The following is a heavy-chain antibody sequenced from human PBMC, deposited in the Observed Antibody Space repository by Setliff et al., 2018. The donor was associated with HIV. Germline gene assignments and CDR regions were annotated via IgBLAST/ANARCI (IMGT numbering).Heavy chain of an antibody. CDR2: IGTGGDT. J-gene: IGHJ6*02. Sequence: GSLRLSCEASGFIFSNHDFHWVRQAAAKGLEWVAAIGTGGDTYYVDSVKGRFTISRENAKNSLYLQMNNVRAGDTAVYYCTRELNGHTSSHYYFGLDVWGQGTTVTVSS. V-gene: IGHV3-13*01. CDR3: TRELNGHTSSHYYFGLDV. CDR1: GFIFSNHD. D-gene: IGHD6-6*01.